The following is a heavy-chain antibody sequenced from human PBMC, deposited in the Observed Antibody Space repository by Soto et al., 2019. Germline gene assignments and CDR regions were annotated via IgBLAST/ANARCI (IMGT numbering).Heavy chain of an antibody. CDR1: GYTFTSYG. CDR3: ARVGYCRSTSCYSPTTNY. V-gene: IGHV1-18*01. Sequence: ASVKVSCKASGYTFTSYGLSWVRQAPGQGLEWMGWISAYNGNTNYAQKLQGRVTMTTDTSTSIAYMELRSLRSDDTAVYYFARVGYCRSTSCYSPTTNYWGQGTLVTVSS. J-gene: IGHJ4*02. CDR2: ISAYNGNT. D-gene: IGHD2-2*03.